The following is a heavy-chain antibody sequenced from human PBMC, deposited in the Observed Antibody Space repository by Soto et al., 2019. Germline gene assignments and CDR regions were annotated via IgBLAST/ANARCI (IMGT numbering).Heavy chain of an antibody. J-gene: IGHJ2*01. CDR1: GGTFSSYA. CDR3: ARGTYYESSCYQNGYFDL. Sequence: QVQLVQSGAEVKKPGSSVKVSCKASGGTFSSYAISWVRPAPGQGLEWMGGIIPIFGTANYAQKFQGRVTITADKSTSTAYMELSSLRSEDTAVYYGARGTYYESSCYQNGYFDLWGRGTLVTVSS. CDR2: IIPIFGTA. D-gene: IGHD3-22*01. V-gene: IGHV1-69*06.